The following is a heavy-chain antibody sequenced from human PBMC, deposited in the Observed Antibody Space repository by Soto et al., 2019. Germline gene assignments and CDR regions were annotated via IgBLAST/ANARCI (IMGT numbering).Heavy chain of an antibody. CDR3: ASTLNAPYCCCYGMDV. J-gene: IGHJ6*02. CDR2: INPTGGST. CDR1: GYTFTSYY. Sequence: QVQLVQSGAEVKKPGASVKVSCKASGYTFTSYYMHWVRQAPGQGLEWMGIINPTGGSTSYAQKFQGRVTMTRDTSTSTVYMELSSLRSEDTAVYYCASTLNAPYCCCYGMDVWGQGTTVTVSS. V-gene: IGHV1-46*01.